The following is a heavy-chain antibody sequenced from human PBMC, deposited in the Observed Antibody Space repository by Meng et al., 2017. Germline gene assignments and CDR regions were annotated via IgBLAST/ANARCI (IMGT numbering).Heavy chain of an antibody. CDR2: ISWDDDK. Sequence: QTTSRESGPTPVKPTPTLTTICTFSGFSLSTGGVGEGWIGQHPGKALEWLALISWDDDKRYSPSLKSRLTITKDTSKNQVVLTMTNMDPVDTATYYCAHSDLYFDYWGQGTLVTVSS. V-gene: IGHV2-5*02. J-gene: IGHJ4*02. CDR3: AHSDLYFDY. CDR1: GFSLSTGGVG.